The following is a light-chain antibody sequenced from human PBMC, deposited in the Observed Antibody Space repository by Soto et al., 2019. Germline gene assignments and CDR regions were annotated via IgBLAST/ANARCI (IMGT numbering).Light chain of an antibody. Sequence: QSALTQPRSVSGSPGQSVTISCTGTSSDVGGYNYVSWYQQHPGEAPKLMIYDVSKRPSGVPDRFSGSKSGNTASLTISGPQAEDESDYYCFLYAGSYTFVFGAGTKLTVL. V-gene: IGLV2-11*01. CDR3: FLYAGSYTFV. CDR2: DVS. J-gene: IGLJ1*01. CDR1: SSDVGGYNY.